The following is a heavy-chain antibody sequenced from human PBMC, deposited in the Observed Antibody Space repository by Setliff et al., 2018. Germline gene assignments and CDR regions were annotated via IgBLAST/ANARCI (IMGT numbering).Heavy chain of an antibody. CDR3: AKTYIVATVWGDKAFDY. V-gene: IGHV1-46*01. Sequence: GASVKVSCKASGHMFTSNAMHWVRQAPGQGLEWMGVIDPSGTRTVSAQSFKGRITLTRDTSTDTAYMEVNSLRAEDAAVYYCAKTYIVATVWGDKAFDYWGQGTLVTVSS. J-gene: IGHJ4*02. D-gene: IGHD3-16*01. CDR1: GHMFTSNA. CDR2: IDPSGTRT.